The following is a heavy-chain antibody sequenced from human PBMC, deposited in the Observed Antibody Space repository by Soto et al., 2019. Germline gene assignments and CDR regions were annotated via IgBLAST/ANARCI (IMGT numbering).Heavy chain of an antibody. CDR1: GGSISSSSYY. CDR3: ARRYGASFDY. Sequence: SETLSLTCTVSGGSISSSSYYWGWFRQPPGKGLEWIGYIYYSGSTNYNPSLKSRVTISVDTSKNQFSLKLSSVTAADTAVYYCARRYGASFDYWGQGTLVTVSS. D-gene: IGHD4-17*01. V-gene: IGHV4-61*05. CDR2: IYYSGST. J-gene: IGHJ4*02.